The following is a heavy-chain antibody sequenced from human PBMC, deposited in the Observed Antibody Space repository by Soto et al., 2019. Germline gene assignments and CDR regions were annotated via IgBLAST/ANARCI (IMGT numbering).Heavy chain of an antibody. Sequence: EVQLLESGGGLVQPGGSLRLSCAASGFPFSGYAINWVRQAPGKGLEWVSIISGIGSSTNYADSVKGRFTISRDNSRDTVYLQMNSLRAEDTDVYYCAKSYYGDYDHRLRFDNWGQGTLVTVSS. J-gene: IGHJ4*02. CDR3: AKSYYGDYDHRLRFDN. CDR2: ISGIGSST. CDR1: GFPFSGYA. V-gene: IGHV3-23*01. D-gene: IGHD4-17*01.